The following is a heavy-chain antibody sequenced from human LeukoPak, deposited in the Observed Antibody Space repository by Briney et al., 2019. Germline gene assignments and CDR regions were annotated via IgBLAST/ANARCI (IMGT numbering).Heavy chain of an antibody. Sequence: PGGSLRLSCEASGFTFSSYSMNWVRQAPGKGLEWVSSISSSSSYIYYADSVKGRFTISRDNAKNSLYLQMNSLRAEDTAVYYCARDEYYYDSSGYLLWGQGTLVTVSS. CDR2: ISSSSSYI. CDR1: GFTFSSYS. J-gene: IGHJ4*02. CDR3: ARDEYYYDSSGYLL. V-gene: IGHV3-21*01. D-gene: IGHD3-22*01.